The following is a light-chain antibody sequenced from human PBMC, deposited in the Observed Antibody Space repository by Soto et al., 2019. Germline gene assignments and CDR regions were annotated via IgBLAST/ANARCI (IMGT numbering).Light chain of an antibody. CDR1: SGHSNYA. V-gene: IGLV4-69*01. J-gene: IGLJ2*01. CDR3: QTWVTGIHI. Sequence: QSVLTQSPSSSASLGASVKLTCTLSSGHSNYAIAWHQQPPEKGPRFLMKLNSDGSHSKGDGIPDRFSGSSSGAERYLTISTLQSEDEADYYCQTWVTGIHIFGGGTKVTVL. CDR2: LNSDGSH.